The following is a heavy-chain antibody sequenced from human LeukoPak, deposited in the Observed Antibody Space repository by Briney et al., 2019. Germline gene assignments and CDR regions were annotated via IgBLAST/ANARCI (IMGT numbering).Heavy chain of an antibody. CDR2: IYSGGST. J-gene: IGHJ4*02. Sequence: GGSLRLSCAASGFTVSSNYMSWVRQAPGKGLEWVSVIYSGGSTYYADSVKGRFTISRDNSKNTLYLQMNSLRAEDTAVYYCARVRPIVGATGGYFDYWGQGTLVTVSS. V-gene: IGHV3-66*02. D-gene: IGHD1-26*01. CDR3: ARVRPIVGATGGYFDY. CDR1: GFTVSSNY.